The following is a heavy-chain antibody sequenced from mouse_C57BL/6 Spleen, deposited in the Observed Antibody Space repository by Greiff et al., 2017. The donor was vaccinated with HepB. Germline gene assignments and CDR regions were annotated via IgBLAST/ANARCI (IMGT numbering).Heavy chain of an antibody. V-gene: IGHV1-69*01. CDR3: ARWGYFDY. CDR2: IDPSDSYT. CDR1: GYTFTSYW. Sequence: VQLQQPGAELVMPGASVKLSCKASGYTFTSYWMHWVKQRPEQGLEWIGEIDPSDSYTNYNQKFKGKSTLTVDKSSSTAYMQLSSLTSEDSAVYYCARWGYFDYWGQGTTLTVSS. J-gene: IGHJ2*01.